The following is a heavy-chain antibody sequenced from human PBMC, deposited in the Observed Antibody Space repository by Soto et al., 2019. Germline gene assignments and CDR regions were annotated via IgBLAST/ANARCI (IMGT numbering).Heavy chain of an antibody. Sequence: QVHLQQWGAGLLKPSETLSLTCAVYGGSLSDYYWSWIRQSQGKGLEWIGEINNSGGTNSNPSLKSRVTISVDTSKNQFSVNLTSVTAADTAVYYCTGRWNDYYGMDVWAQGTTVTVSS. CDR3: TGRWNDYYGMDV. D-gene: IGHD1-1*01. V-gene: IGHV4-34*01. J-gene: IGHJ6*02. CDR1: GGSLSDYY. CDR2: INNSGGT.